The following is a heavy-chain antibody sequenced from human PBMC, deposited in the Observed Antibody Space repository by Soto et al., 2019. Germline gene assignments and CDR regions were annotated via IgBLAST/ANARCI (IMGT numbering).Heavy chain of an antibody. CDR1: GGSISSSNW. D-gene: IGHD1-7*01. CDR2: IYHSGST. V-gene: IGHV4-4*02. J-gene: IGHJ5*02. Sequence: TLSLTCAVSGGSISSSNWWSWVRQPPGKGLEWIGEIYHSGSTNYNPSLKSRVTISVDKSKNQFSLKLSSVTAADTAVYYCASLGITGTTRNWFDPWGQGTLVTVSS. CDR3: ASLGITGTTRNWFDP.